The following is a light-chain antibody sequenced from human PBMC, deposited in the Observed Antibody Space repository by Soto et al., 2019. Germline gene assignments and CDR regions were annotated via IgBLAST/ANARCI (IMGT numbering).Light chain of an antibody. Sequence: EIVLTQSPDTLSLPPGERATLSFMASQSVSSSYLAWYQQRPGQAPRLLIYGASSRATGIPDRFSGSGSGTDFSLTISRLEPEDFAVYYCQQYGVSPRTFGQGTKV. CDR3: QQYGVSPRT. CDR1: QSVSSSY. V-gene: IGKV3-20*01. CDR2: GAS. J-gene: IGKJ1*01.